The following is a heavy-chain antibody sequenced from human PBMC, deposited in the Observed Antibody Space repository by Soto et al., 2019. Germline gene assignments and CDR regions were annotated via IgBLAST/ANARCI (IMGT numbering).Heavy chain of an antibody. Sequence: GGSLRLSCAASGFTFSSHGMHWVRQAPGKGLEWVAVISYDGSNKYYADSVKGRFTISRDNSKNTLYLQMNSLKTEDTAVYYCAKEPSCCWDCALNLFDPWGKGTLVTVSS. D-gene: IGHD6-19*01. CDR3: AKEPSCCWDCALNLFDP. V-gene: IGHV3-30*18. CDR2: ISYDGSNK. CDR1: GFTFSSHG. J-gene: IGHJ5*02.